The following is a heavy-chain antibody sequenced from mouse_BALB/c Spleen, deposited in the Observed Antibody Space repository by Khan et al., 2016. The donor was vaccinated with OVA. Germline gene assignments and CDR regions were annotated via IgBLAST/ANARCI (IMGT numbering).Heavy chain of an antibody. D-gene: IGHD2-3*01. Sequence: EVELVESGGGLVKPGGSLKLSCAASGFTFNNYAMSWVRQTPEKRLEWVATVSSGGSFTYYPDSVKGRFIISRDNAKNTLYLQMSSLRSEDTAMYYCARQGGIYDGPFDYWGQGTTLTVSS. V-gene: IGHV5-9-3*01. J-gene: IGHJ2*01. CDR1: GFTFNNYA. CDR2: VSSGGSFT. CDR3: ARQGGIYDGPFDY.